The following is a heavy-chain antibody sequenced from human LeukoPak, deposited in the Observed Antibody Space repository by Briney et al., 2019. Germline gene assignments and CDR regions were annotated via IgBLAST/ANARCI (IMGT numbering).Heavy chain of an antibody. CDR1: GDSMSGGAFF. D-gene: IGHD2-8*01. V-gene: IGHV4-61*02. J-gene: IGHJ1*01. CDR2: VFSSGST. CDR3: AAMRGMKVMA. Sequence: PSETLSLTCSVSGDSMSGGAFFWSWIRQPAGQGLEWIGRVFSSGSTFYSPSLKSRVSISVDTSNSHFSLNMTSVTAADTALYYCAAMRGMKVMAWGQGTLVTVSS.